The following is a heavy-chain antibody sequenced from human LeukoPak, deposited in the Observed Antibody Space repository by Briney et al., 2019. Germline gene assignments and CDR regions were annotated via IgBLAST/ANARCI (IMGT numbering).Heavy chain of an antibody. CDR1: GFTFSSYA. CDR3: ARGKVAYDA. V-gene: IGHV3-23*01. J-gene: IGHJ5*02. Sequence: GGSLRLSCAASGFTFSSYAMSWVRQAPGKGLEWVSAISGSGGSTYYADSVKGRFTISRDNAKSSLYLQMNGLRAEDTAVYYCARGKVAYDAWGQGTLVTVSS. CDR2: ISGSGGST.